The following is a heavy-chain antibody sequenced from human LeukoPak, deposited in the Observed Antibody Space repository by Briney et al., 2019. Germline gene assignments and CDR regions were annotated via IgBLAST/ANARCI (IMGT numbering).Heavy chain of an antibody. Sequence: GGSLRLSCAASGFTFSSYSMNWVRQAPGQGLEWVSSISTCISYINYANSVKGRFTMSTDNAKNPPYLQMNSLRAEDTAMYYCAREGSGQLVPEGSIDYWGQGTLVTVSS. CDR1: GFTFSSYS. CDR2: ISTCISYI. V-gene: IGHV3-21*01. J-gene: IGHJ4*02. CDR3: AREGSGQLVPEGSIDY. D-gene: IGHD6-13*01.